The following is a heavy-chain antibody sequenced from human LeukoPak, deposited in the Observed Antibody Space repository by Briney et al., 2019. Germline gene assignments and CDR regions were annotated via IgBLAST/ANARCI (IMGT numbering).Heavy chain of an antibody. V-gene: IGHV4-39*01. CDR1: GGSISSSTYY. J-gene: IGHJ4*02. CDR3: ARLRQHLAPIDY. Sequence: SGTLSLTCTVSGGSISSSTYYWGWIRQPPGRGLEWIGNIYYSGSTYYNPSLKSRVTISVDTSKNQFSLKLTSVTAADTAVYYCARLRQHLAPIDYWGQGTLVTVSS. D-gene: IGHD6-13*01. CDR2: IYYSGST.